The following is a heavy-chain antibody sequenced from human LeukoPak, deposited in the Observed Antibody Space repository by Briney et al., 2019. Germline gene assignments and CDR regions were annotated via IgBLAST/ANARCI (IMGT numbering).Heavy chain of an antibody. CDR2: ISGSGGST. V-gene: IGHV3-23*01. CDR3: AKRNWSDLFHLGY. D-gene: IGHD1-1*01. Sequence: QPGGSLRLSCAASGFTFSSYAMSWVRQAPGKGLEWVSAISGSGGSTYYADSVKGRFTISRDNSKNSLYLQMNSLRAEDTAVYYCAKRNWSDLFHLGYWGQGTLVTVSS. CDR1: GFTFSSYA. J-gene: IGHJ4*02.